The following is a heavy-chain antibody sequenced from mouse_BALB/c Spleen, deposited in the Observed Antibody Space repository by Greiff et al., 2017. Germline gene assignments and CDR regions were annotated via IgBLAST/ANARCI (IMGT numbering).Heavy chain of an antibody. V-gene: IGHV14-1*02. D-gene: IGHD2-12*01. CDR3: ARWDYSYDVDY. CDR2: IDPDSGNT. J-gene: IGHJ2*01. CDR1: GFNIKDYY. Sequence: EVQLLQSGADLVRPGASVKFSCKASGFNIKDYYMHWVRQRPEQGLEWIGCIDPDSGNTIYDPKFQGKASITADTSTNTDYLQLSSLTSEDTAVYYCARWDYSYDVDYWGQGTTLTVSS.